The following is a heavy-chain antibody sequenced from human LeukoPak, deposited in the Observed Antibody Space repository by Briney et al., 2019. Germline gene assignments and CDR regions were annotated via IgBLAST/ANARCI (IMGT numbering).Heavy chain of an antibody. D-gene: IGHD3-16*01. J-gene: IGHJ4*02. CDR3: AKDPPHVSWLFDY. CDR2: VGGDEKA. CDR1: GFPFSGNA. V-gene: IGHV3-23*01. Sequence: PGGSLRLSCAASGFPFSGNAMSWVRQAPGRGLEWVSGVGGDEKAHYADFVRGRLTISRDNSKKTVYLQMNSLTVEDTAVYYCAKDPPHVSWLFDYWGQGTLVTVSS.